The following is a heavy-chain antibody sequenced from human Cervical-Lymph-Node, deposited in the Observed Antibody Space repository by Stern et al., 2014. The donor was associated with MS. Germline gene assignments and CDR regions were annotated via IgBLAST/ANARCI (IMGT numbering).Heavy chain of an antibody. CDR1: GFTLDDYA. J-gene: IGHJ3*02. CDR2: ISWNSGSI. V-gene: IGHV3-9*01. CDR3: AKLTADAFDI. Sequence: VQLVESGGGLVQPGRSLRLSCAASGFTLDDYAMHWVRQAPGKGLEWVSGISWNSGSIGYADSVKGRFTISRDNAKNSLYLQMNSLRAEDTALYYCAKLTADAFDIWGQGTMVTVSS.